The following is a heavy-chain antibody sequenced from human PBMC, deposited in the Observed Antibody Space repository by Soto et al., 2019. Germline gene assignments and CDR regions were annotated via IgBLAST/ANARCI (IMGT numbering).Heavy chain of an antibody. CDR3: TADLPGGNSAFFDY. Sequence: LRVSCAASGLSFSAAWMSWVRQAPGQGLEWVGRMKSKAAGGTTDYAAPVKGRFTISRDDSKNMVYLQMNSLKTEDTAVYYCTADLPGGNSAFFDYCGQVPMVAVYS. CDR2: MKSKAAGGTT. CDR1: GLSFSAAW. D-gene: IGHD2-21*01. V-gene: IGHV3-15*01. J-gene: IGHJ4*02.